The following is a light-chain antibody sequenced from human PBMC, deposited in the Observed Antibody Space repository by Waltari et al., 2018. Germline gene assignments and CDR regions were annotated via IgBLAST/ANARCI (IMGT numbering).Light chain of an antibody. Sequence: DVVMTQSPDSLAVSLGERAPIRCKSSQSLLDWSRGKNHLAWYQQKPGQPPKLLVYWASTREPGVPDRFSGSGSGTDFTLTISSLQAEDVATYYCHQYYTSPLTFGQGTRLEIK. V-gene: IGKV4-1*01. CDR3: HQYYTSPLT. J-gene: IGKJ5*01. CDR1: QSLLDWSRGKNH. CDR2: WAS.